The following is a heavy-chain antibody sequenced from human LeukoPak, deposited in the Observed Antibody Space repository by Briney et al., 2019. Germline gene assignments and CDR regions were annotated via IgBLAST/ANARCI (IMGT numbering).Heavy chain of an antibody. D-gene: IGHD6-19*01. V-gene: IGHV4-61*02. CDR1: GGSISSGSYY. CDR3: ATSKSSSGWYWDY. J-gene: IGHJ4*02. Sequence: PSETLSLTCTVSGGSISSGSYYWSWIRQPAGKGLEWIGRIYTSGSTYYNPSLKSRVTISVDTSKNQFSLKLSSVTAADTAVYYCATSKSSSGWYWDYWGQGTLVTVSS. CDR2: IYTSGST.